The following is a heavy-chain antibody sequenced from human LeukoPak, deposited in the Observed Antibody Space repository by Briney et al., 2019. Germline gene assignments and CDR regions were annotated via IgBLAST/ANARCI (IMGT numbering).Heavy chain of an antibody. J-gene: IGHJ4*02. Sequence: PGGSLRLSCAASGFTFSSYAMHWVRQAPGKGREYVSAISSNGGSTYYADSVKGRFTISRDNSKNTLYLQMGSLRAEDMAVYYCARGLTPDYWGQGTLATVSS. CDR2: ISSNGGST. V-gene: IGHV3-64*02. CDR1: GFTFSSYA. CDR3: ARGLTPDY.